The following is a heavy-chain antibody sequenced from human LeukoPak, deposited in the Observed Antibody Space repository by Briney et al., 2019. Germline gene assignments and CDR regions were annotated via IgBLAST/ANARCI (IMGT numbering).Heavy chain of an antibody. V-gene: IGHV3-21*01. CDR3: AREDKYFDWLAPDAFDI. D-gene: IGHD3-9*01. Sequence: SGGSLRLSCAASGFTFSSHSMNWVRQAPGKGLEWVSSISSSSSYIYYADSVKGRFTISRDNAKNSLYLQMNSLRAEDTAVYYCAREDKYFDWLAPDAFDIWGQGTMVTVSS. CDR1: GFTFSSHS. J-gene: IGHJ3*02. CDR2: ISSSSSYI.